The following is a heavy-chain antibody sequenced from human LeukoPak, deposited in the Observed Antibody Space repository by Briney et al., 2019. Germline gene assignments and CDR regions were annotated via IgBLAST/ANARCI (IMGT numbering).Heavy chain of an antibody. Sequence: GGSLRLSCAASGFTFSSYSMNWVRQAPGKGLEWVSYISSSSSTIYYADSVKGRFTISRDNAKNSLYQQMNSLRAEDTAVYYCAREQVYYYDSSGYYEPIDYWGQGTLVTVSS. CDR2: ISSSSSTI. CDR3: AREQVYYYDSSGYYEPIDY. J-gene: IGHJ4*02. D-gene: IGHD3-22*01. CDR1: GFTFSSYS. V-gene: IGHV3-48*01.